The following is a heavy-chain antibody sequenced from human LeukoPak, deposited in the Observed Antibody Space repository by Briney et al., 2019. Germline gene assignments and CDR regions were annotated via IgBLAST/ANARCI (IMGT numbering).Heavy chain of an antibody. D-gene: IGHD2-2*01. CDR1: GGSISNWY. J-gene: IGHJ3*02. V-gene: IGHV4-4*07. CDR2: IYTSGST. CDR3: ARKLASSTLKAGAFDI. Sequence: NPSETLSLTCTVSGGSISNWYWGWFRQPAGKGREWIGHIYTSGSTIYDPSLKSRVNMSVDTSTNQISLRLTSVTAADTAMYYCARKLASSTLKAGAFDIWGQGTMVTVSS.